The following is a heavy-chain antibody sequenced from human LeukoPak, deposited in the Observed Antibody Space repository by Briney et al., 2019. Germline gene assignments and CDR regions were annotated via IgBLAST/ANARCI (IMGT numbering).Heavy chain of an antibody. J-gene: IGHJ4*02. CDR3: ARGVGATPEY. V-gene: IGHV4-59*01. Sequence: SETLSITCTVSGGSISSSYWSWIRQPPGKGLEWIGYIYYSGSTNYNPSLKSRVTISVDTSKNQFSLKLSSVTAADTAVYYCARGVGATPEYWGQGTLVTVSS. CDR1: GGSISSSY. D-gene: IGHD1-26*01. CDR2: IYYSGST.